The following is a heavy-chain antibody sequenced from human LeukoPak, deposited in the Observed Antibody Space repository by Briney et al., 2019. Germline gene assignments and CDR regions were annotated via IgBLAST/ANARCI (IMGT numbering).Heavy chain of an antibody. V-gene: IGHV4-31*03. D-gene: IGHD1-1*01. J-gene: IGHJ4*02. Sequence: SQTLSFTCTVYAGSLPISHYYWTWIRQHPEKGLKWIGYIHPSGITDYNPSLHSRVTMSLNTSQNQFALKLTSVTAADTAIYYCARGQDTFKTGYWGQGTLVTVSS. CDR2: IHPSGIT. CDR1: AGSLPISHYY. CDR3: ARGQDTFKTGY.